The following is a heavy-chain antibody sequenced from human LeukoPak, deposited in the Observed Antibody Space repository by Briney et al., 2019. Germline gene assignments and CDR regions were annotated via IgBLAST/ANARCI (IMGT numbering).Heavy chain of an antibody. D-gene: IGHD6-19*01. V-gene: IGHV4-38-2*01. Sequence: ASETLSLTCAVSGYSISSGYYWGWIRQPPGKGLEWIGSIYHSGSTYYNPSLQSRVTISVDTSKNRFSLKLSSVTAADTAVYYCARRLEYSSGWYGNDAFDIWGQGTMVTVSS. CDR2: IYHSGST. CDR1: GYSISSGYY. CDR3: ARRLEYSSGWYGNDAFDI. J-gene: IGHJ3*02.